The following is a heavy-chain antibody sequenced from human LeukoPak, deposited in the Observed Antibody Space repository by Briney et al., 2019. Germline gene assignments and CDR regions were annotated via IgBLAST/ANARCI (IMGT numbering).Heavy chain of an antibody. Sequence: SETLSLTCAVSGGSFSAFLWRWIRQPPGKGLEWIGDVGHSGSADYNPSLKSRVSISVDRSKKQFSLKLTSVTAADTALYYCAIRFGRLEAGGTPFDSWGQGTLVTVSS. V-gene: IGHV4-34*01. D-gene: IGHD6-13*01. CDR2: VGHSGSA. J-gene: IGHJ4*02. CDR3: AIRFGRLEAGGTPFDS. CDR1: GGSFSAFL.